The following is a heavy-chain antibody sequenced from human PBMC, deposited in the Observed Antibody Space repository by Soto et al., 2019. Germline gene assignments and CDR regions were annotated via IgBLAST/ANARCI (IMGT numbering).Heavy chain of an antibody. CDR1: GGSISSYY. CDR3: ARGPRDVGGVTRRSWFDP. Sequence: SETLSLTCTVSGGSISSYYWSWIRQPPGKGLEWIGYIYYSGSTNYNPSLKSRVTISVDTSKNQFSLKLSSVTAADTAVYYCARGPRDVGGVTRRSWFDPWGQGTLVNVSS. V-gene: IGHV4-59*01. D-gene: IGHD3-16*01. J-gene: IGHJ5*02. CDR2: IYYSGST.